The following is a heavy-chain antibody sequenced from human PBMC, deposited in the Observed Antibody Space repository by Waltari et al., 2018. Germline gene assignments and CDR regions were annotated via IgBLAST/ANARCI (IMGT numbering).Heavy chain of an antibody. CDR2: IYYNGSS. CDR1: GGSISSGDHY. CDR3: AREGSTVRSFDF. J-gene: IGHJ4*02. D-gene: IGHD2-15*01. Sequence: QVLLQESAPGLVKPSRTLSLTCTVPGGSISSGDHYCSWIHQPPGKGLESIGNIYYNGSSYYSPSLNSRLTLSADTSKNQFYLQLSSVADADTAVYYCAREGSTVRSFDFWGQGALVTVSS. V-gene: IGHV4-30-4*08.